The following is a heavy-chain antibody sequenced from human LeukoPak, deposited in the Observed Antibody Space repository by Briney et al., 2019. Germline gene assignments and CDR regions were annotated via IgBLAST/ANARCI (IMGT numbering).Heavy chain of an antibody. CDR2: IYYSGST. CDR1: GGSINNYY. V-gene: IGHV4-59*12. CDR3: ARRSSDWNAFDI. D-gene: IGHD6-19*01. Sequence: SETLSLTCTVSGGSINNYYWSWIRQPPGKGLEWIGYIYYSGSTNYNPSLKSRVTISLDTSKNQFSLKLSSVTAADTAMYYCARRSSDWNAFDIWGQGTMVTVSS. J-gene: IGHJ3*02.